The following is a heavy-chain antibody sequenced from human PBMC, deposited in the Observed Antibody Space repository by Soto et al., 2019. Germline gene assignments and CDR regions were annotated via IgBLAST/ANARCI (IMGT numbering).Heavy chain of an antibody. CDR2: ISGSGGST. J-gene: IGHJ6*03. CDR3: AKLYDFLTGYPRDYYMDV. CDR1: GFTFSSYA. V-gene: IGHV3-23*01. D-gene: IGHD3-9*01. Sequence: EVQLLESGGGLVQPGGSLRLSCAASGFTFSSYAMSWVRQAPGKGLEWLSAISGSGGSTYYADSVKGRFTISRDNSKNTLYLQMNSLRAEDTAVYYCAKLYDFLTGYPRDYYMDVWGKGTTVTVSS.